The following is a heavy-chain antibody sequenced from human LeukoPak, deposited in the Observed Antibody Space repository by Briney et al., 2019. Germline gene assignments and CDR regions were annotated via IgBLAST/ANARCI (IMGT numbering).Heavy chain of an antibody. CDR2: ISGSGGST. J-gene: IGHJ4*02. Sequence: GGSLRLSCAASGFTLSSYAMSWVRQAPGKGLEWVSAISGSGGSTYYADSVKGRFTISRDNSKNTLYLQMNSLRAEDTAVYYCASAIIIAQAQADYWGQGTLVTVSS. V-gene: IGHV3-23*01. CDR1: GFTLSSYA. CDR3: ASAIIIAQAQADY. D-gene: IGHD3-10*01.